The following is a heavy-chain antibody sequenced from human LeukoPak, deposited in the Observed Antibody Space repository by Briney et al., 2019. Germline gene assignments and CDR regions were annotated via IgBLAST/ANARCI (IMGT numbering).Heavy chain of an antibody. J-gene: IGHJ4*02. Sequence: SETLSLTCAVYGGSFSGYYWSWIRQPPGKGLEWIGEINHSGSTIYNPSLKSRVTISVDTSKNQFSLKLSSVTAADTAVYYCARELRYFDWLFTSKPSGGFDYWGQGTLVTVSS. V-gene: IGHV4-34*01. CDR2: INHSGST. D-gene: IGHD3-9*01. CDR3: ARELRYFDWLFTSKPSGGFDY. CDR1: GGSFSGYY.